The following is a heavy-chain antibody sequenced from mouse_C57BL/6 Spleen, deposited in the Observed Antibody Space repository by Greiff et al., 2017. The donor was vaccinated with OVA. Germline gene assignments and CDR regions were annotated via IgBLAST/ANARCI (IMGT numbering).Heavy chain of an antibody. Sequence: VQLQQSGAELVKPGASVKISCTASGYTFTDYYIHWVKQRPGQGLEWIGKIGPGSGSTYYNEKFKGKATLTADKSSSTAYMQLSSLTSEDSAVYFCARLYYGSSYCWYFDVWGTRTTVTVAS. CDR1: GYTFTDYY. CDR3: ARLYYGSSYCWYFDV. V-gene: IGHV1-77*01. D-gene: IGHD1-1*01. CDR2: IGPGSGST. J-gene: IGHJ1*03.